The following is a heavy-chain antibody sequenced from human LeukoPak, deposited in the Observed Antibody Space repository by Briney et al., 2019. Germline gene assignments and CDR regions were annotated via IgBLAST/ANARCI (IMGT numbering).Heavy chain of an antibody. J-gene: IGHJ6*03. D-gene: IGHD2-15*01. CDR2: ISNSGNT. Sequence: YPSETLSLTCTVSGGSISSHYWTWIRQSPVKGLEWIGDISNSGNTSYNPSLKSRVTISIDTSKNQFSLKLSSVTAADTAVYYCGRDALVGYFSYYYMDVWGKGTTVTVSS. CDR1: GGSISSHY. V-gene: IGHV4-59*11. CDR3: GRDALVGYFSYYYMDV.